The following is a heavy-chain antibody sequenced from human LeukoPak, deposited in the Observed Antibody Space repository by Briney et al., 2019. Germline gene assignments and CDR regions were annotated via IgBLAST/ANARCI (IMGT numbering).Heavy chain of an antibody. D-gene: IGHD5-24*01. CDR2: IKQDGSEK. V-gene: IGHV3-7*03. J-gene: IGHJ4*02. CDR1: AFTFSRYW. CDR3: ARGMGDY. Sequence: GALRLSCAASAFTFSRYWMTWVRQAPGKGLEWVANIKQDGSEKYYVDSVKGRFTISRDNTRNSLYLQMNSLRVEDTAMYYCARGMGDYWGQGTLVTVSS.